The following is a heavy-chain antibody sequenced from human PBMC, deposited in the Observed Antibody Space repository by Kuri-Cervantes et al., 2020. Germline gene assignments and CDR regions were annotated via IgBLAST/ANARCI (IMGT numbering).Heavy chain of an antibody. J-gene: IGHJ3*02. V-gene: IGHV3-48*04. CDR1: GFTFSSYE. Sequence: GGSLRLSCAASGFTFSSYEMNWVRQAPGKGLEWVSYISKSSSTLCYTDSVKGRFTISRDNAKNTLYLQMNSLRAEDTAVYYCASPRNPWELGAFDIWGQGTMVTVSS. CDR2: ISKSSSTL. D-gene: IGHD1-14*01. CDR3: ASPRNPWELGAFDI.